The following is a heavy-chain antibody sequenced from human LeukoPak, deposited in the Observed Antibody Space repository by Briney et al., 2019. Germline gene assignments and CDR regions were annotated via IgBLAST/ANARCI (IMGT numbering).Heavy chain of an antibody. D-gene: IGHD3-22*01. Sequence: GASVKVSCKASGYTFTSYGISWVRQAPGQGLEWMGWISAYNGNTNYAQKLQGRVTMTTDTSTSTAYMELRSLRSDDTAAYYCARVDYYDSSGQYHFDYWGQGTLVTVSS. CDR2: ISAYNGNT. V-gene: IGHV1-18*01. CDR1: GYTFTSYG. J-gene: IGHJ4*02. CDR3: ARVDYYDSSGQYHFDY.